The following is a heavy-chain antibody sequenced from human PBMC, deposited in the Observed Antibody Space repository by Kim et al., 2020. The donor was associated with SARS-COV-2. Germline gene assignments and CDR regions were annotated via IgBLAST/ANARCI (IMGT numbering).Heavy chain of an antibody. V-gene: IGHV3-49*03. J-gene: IGHJ4*02. CDR1: GFTFGDYA. D-gene: IGHD5-12*01. Sequence: GGSLRLSCTVSGFTFGDYAMSWFRQAPGKGLEWVGFIRSKAYGGTTEYAASVKGRFNTSRDDSKSIAYMQMNSLKTEDTDVYYCHTSGYVFRNYLDEWGQGPLVTVSS. CDR3: HTSGYVFRNYLDE. CDR2: IRSKAYGGTT.